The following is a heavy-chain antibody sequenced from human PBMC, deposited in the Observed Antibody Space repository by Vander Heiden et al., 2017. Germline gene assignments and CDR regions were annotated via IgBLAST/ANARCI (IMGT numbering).Heavy chain of an antibody. CDR3: AREGPYSSPAGVDY. CDR1: GFTFSSYE. V-gene: IGHV3-48*03. J-gene: IGHJ4*02. CDR2: ISSSGSTI. Sequence: EVQLVESGGGLVQPGGSLRLSCAASGFTFSSYEMNWVRQAPGKGLEWVSYISSSGSTIYYADSVKGRFTISRDNAKNSLYLQMNSLRAEDTAVYYCAREGPYSSPAGVDYWGQGTLVTVSS. D-gene: IGHD6-19*01.